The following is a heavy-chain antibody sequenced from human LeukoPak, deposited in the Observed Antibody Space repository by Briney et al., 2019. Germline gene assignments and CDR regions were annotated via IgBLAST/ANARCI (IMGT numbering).Heavy chain of an antibody. Sequence: GGSLRLSCAASGFTFSSYWMPWVRQAPGKGLVWVSRMNTDGSSTSYADSVKGRFTISRDNAKNTLYLQMNSLRAEDTAVYYCARVTYDYSNLPDYWGQGTLVTVSS. CDR2: MNTDGSST. CDR1: GFTFSSYW. J-gene: IGHJ4*02. CDR3: ARVTYDYSNLPDY. V-gene: IGHV3-74*01. D-gene: IGHD4-11*01.